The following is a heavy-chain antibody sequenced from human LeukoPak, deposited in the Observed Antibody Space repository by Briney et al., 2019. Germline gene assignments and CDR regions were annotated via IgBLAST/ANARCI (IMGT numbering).Heavy chain of an antibody. CDR1: GFSLSTSGMC. V-gene: IGHV2-70*11. J-gene: IGHJ6*02. D-gene: IGHD3-22*01. CDR3: ARMPYYYDSRGSDPRYYYYGMDV. Sequence: SGSALVKPTQTLTLTCTFSGFSLSTSGMCVSWIRQPPGKALEWLARIDWDDDKYYSTSLKTRLTISKDTSKNQVVLTMTNMDPVDTATYYCARMPYYYDSRGSDPRYYYYGMDVWGQGTTVTVSS. CDR2: IDWDDDK.